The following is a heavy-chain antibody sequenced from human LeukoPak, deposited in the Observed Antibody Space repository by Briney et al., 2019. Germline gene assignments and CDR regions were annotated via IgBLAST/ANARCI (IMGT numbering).Heavy chain of an antibody. CDR2: ISSSSSYI. CDR1: GFTFSSFG. Sequence: GGSLRLSCAASGFTFSSFGMHWVRPAPGKGLEWVSSISSSSSYIYYADPVKCRFTISRGNAKNSMYLQMNSLRAEDTAVYYCARDVPYYYESSGYYSLGFDIWGQGTMVTVSS. J-gene: IGHJ3*02. D-gene: IGHD3-22*01. CDR3: ARDVPYYYESSGYYSLGFDI. V-gene: IGHV3-21*01.